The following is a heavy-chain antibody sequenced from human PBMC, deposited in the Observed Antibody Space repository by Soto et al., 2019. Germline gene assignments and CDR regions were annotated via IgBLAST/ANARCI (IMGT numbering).Heavy chain of an antibody. CDR3: ARDLKHGCNSGLRGMDV. D-gene: IGHD4-4*01. V-gene: IGHV1-69*04. Sequence: SVKVSCKASGGTFSSYTNSWVRQAPGQGLEWMGRIIPILGIANYAQKFQGRVTITADKSTSTAYMELSSLRSEDTAVYYCARDLKHGCNSGLRGMDVWGQGTTVTVSS. CDR2: IIPILGIA. CDR1: GGTFSSYT. J-gene: IGHJ6*02.